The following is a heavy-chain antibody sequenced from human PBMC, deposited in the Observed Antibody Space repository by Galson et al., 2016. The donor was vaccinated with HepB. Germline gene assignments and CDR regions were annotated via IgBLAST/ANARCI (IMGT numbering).Heavy chain of an antibody. CDR2: IRRSGDAT. D-gene: IGHD1-26*01. V-gene: IGHV3-23*01. CDR1: GFTSSSYA. Sequence: SLRLSCAASGFTSSSYAMDWVRQAPRKGLEWVSAIRRSGDATYYADSVKGRFTIFRDNSKDTLYLQMNSLRAEDTAVYYCAKEVGTVHPSNWFDPWGQGTLVTVSS. J-gene: IGHJ5*02. CDR3: AKEVGTVHPSNWFDP.